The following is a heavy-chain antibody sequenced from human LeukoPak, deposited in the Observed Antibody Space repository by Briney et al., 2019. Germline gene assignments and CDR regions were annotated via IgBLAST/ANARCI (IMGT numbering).Heavy chain of an antibody. J-gene: IGHJ2*01. CDR2: INAGNGNT. Sequence: ASVKVSCKASGYTFTSFAIHWVRQAPGQRLEWMGWINAGNGNTKYSQDFQDRITITRDTSANIAYMELSSLRSEDVAVYFCARDLYDSSGYYPTLWYFDLWGRGTLVTVSS. CDR3: ARDLYDSSGYYPTLWYFDL. V-gene: IGHV1-3*03. D-gene: IGHD3-22*01. CDR1: GYTFTSFA.